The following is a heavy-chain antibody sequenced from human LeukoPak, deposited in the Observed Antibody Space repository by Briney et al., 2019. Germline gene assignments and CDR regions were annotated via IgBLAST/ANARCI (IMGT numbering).Heavy chain of an antibody. J-gene: IGHJ3*02. V-gene: IGHV1-69*13. D-gene: IGHD6-19*01. Sequence: GASVKVSCKASGYSFVGYGITWVRQAPGQGLEWMGGIIPIFGTANYAQKFQGRVTITADESTSTAYMELSSLRSEDTAVYYCARDFRFRAVAGNPDAFDIWGQGTMVTVSS. CDR3: ARDFRFRAVAGNPDAFDI. CDR1: GYSFVGYG. CDR2: IIPIFGTA.